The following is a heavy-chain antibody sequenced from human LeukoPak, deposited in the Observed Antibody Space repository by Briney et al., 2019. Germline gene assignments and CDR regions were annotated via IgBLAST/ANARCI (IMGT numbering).Heavy chain of an antibody. CDR2: FDPEDGET. CDR3: ATNLGPYYDSTDYFDY. Sequence: GASVKVSCKVSGYTLTELSMHWVRQAPGKGLEWMGGFDPEDGETIYAQKFQGRVTMTEDTSTDTAYMELSSLRSEDTAVYYCATNLGPYYDSTDYFDYWGQGTLVTVSS. V-gene: IGHV1-24*01. D-gene: IGHD3-22*01. CDR1: GYTLTELS. J-gene: IGHJ4*02.